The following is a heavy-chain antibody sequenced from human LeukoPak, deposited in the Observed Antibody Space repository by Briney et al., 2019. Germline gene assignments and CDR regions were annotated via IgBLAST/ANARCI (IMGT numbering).Heavy chain of an antibody. D-gene: IGHD3-22*01. V-gene: IGHV3-33*01. CDR3: GRDKRDSSGYFDY. Sequence: PGRSLRLSCAASGFTFSSYGMHWVRQAPGKGLEWVAVIWYDGSNKYYADSVKGRFTISRDNSKNTLYLQMNSLRAEDTAVYYCGRDKRDSSGYFDYWGQGTLVTVSS. CDR1: GFTFSSYG. CDR2: IWYDGSNK. J-gene: IGHJ4*02.